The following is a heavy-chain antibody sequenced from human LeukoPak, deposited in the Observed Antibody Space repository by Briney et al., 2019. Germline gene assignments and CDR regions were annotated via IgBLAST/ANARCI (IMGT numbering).Heavy chain of an antibody. CDR2: IIPILGIA. V-gene: IGHV1-69*04. J-gene: IGHJ4*02. Sequence: ASVKVSCKASGYTFTSYDINWVRQATGQGLEWMGRIIPILGIANYAQKFQGRVTITADKSTSTAYMELSSLRSEDTAVYYCARRAEYYYDSSGQHSYYFDYWGQGTLVTVSS. D-gene: IGHD3-22*01. CDR3: ARRAEYYYDSSGQHSYYFDY. CDR1: GYTFTSYD.